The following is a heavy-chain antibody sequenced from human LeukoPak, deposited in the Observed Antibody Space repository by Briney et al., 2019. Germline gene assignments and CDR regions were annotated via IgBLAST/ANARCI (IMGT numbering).Heavy chain of an antibody. Sequence: QPGGSLRLSCTASGFTFSSYAMSWVRQAPGKGLEWVSALSGSGGDTNYADSVKGRFTISRDNAKNSLYLQMNSLRAEDTAVYYCARATPFFDYWGQGTLVTVSS. V-gene: IGHV3-23*01. CDR2: LSGSGGDT. J-gene: IGHJ4*02. CDR1: GFTFSSYA. CDR3: ARATPFFDY.